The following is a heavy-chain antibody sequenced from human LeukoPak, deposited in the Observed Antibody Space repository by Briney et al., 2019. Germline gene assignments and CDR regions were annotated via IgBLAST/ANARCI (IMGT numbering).Heavy chain of an antibody. J-gene: IGHJ4*02. Sequence: PGGSLRLSCAASGFTFSSYEMNRVRQAPGKGLEWVSYITSRGTTKHYADSLEGRFTISRDNAKNSLYLQMNSLRAEDTAVYYCARGDYCSSSTCYGGMFDYWGQGAPVTVSS. V-gene: IGHV3-48*03. CDR2: ITSRGTTK. CDR1: GFTFSSYE. CDR3: ARGDYCSSSTCYGGMFDY. D-gene: IGHD2-2*01.